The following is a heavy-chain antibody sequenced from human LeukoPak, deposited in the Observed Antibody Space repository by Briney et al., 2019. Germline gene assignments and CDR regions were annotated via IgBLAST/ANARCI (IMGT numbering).Heavy chain of an antibody. CDR2: INPNSGGT. Sequence: ASVKVSCKASGYTFTGYYMHWVRQAPGQGLEWMGWINPNSGGTNYAQKFQGRVTMTRDTSISTAYMERRRLRSGDTAVYYCARDIWFGELTDAFDIWGQGTMVTVSS. CDR3: ARDIWFGELTDAFDI. J-gene: IGHJ3*02. V-gene: IGHV1-2*02. D-gene: IGHD3-10*01. CDR1: GYTFTGYY.